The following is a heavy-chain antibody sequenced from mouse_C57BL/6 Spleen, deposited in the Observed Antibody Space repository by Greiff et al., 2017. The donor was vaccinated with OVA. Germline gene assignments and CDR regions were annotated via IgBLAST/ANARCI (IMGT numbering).Heavy chain of an antibody. CDR3: ALKPSKDDAMDD. CDR2: IYPGDGDT. V-gene: IGHV1-82*01. CDR1: GYAFSSSW. Sequence: VKLQESGPELVKPGASVKISCKASGYAFSSSWMNWVKQRPGKGLEWIGRIYPGDGDTNYNGKCKGKATLTADKSTSTAYMQLSSLESADTAVYFCALKPSKDDAMDDWGPGTSVTVSS. D-gene: IGHD2-10*02. J-gene: IGHJ4*01.